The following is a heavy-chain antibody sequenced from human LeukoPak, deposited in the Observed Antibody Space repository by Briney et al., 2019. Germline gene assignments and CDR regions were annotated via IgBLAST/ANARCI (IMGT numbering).Heavy chain of an antibody. Sequence: SVKVSCKASGGTFSSYAISWVRQAPGQGLEWMGGIIPIFGTANYAQKFQGRVTITADESTSTAYMELSSLRSEDTAVYYCARWDSSGLFYAFDIWGQGTMVTVSS. J-gene: IGHJ3*02. D-gene: IGHD3-22*01. CDR1: GGTFSSYA. CDR3: ARWDSSGLFYAFDI. CDR2: IIPIFGTA. V-gene: IGHV1-69*13.